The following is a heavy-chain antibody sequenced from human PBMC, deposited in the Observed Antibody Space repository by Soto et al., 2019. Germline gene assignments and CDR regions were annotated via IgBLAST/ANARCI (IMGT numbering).Heavy chain of an antibody. J-gene: IGHJ5*01. V-gene: IGHV1-8*01. CDR3: AGSDGYHFNWLDS. CDR2: MNPNSNNT. D-gene: IGHD2-21*01. CDR1: GYTFASYD. Sequence: QVQLVQSGAEVKTPGASVKVSCKASGYTFASYDMNWVRQAPGQGLEWMGWMNPNSNNTGYAQKFQGRLTMTRAIALSIARMELSSLRNGDTAVYCCAGSDGYHFNWLDSWGQGTLVTVSA.